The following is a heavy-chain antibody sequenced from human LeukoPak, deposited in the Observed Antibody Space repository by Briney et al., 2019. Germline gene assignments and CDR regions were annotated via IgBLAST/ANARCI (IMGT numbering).Heavy chain of an antibody. V-gene: IGHV4-30-2*01. Sequence: SETLSLTCTVSGGSISSGGYYWSWIRQPPGKGLEWVGYIYHSGSTYYNPSLKSRVTISVDRSKNQFSLKLSSVTAADTAVYYCAREGSRYCSSTSCYENWFDPWGQGTLVTVSS. CDR2: IYHSGST. CDR3: AREGSRYCSSTSCYENWFDP. D-gene: IGHD2-2*01. CDR1: GGSISSGGYY. J-gene: IGHJ5*02.